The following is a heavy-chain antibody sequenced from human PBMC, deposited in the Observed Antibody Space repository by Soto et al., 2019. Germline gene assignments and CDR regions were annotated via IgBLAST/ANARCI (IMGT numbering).Heavy chain of an antibody. CDR1: GFTFNING. CDR3: AKDQASGQGSFDS. V-gene: IGHV3-30*18. CDR2: ISYDGSNK. Sequence: VKLVESGGGVVQPGGSLSLSCAAPGFTFNINGMHWFPRPPAKGWEWVDLISYDGSNKYYPDSVKGRFTISRDNSKNTLFLQMNSLRADDTAVYYCAKDQASGQGSFDSWGQGTLVTVSS. J-gene: IGHJ4*02.